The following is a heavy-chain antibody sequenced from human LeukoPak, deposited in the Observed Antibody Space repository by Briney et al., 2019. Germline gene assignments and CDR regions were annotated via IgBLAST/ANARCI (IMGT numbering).Heavy chain of an antibody. CDR1: GDTFTNYW. Sequence: GESLRISCTGSGDTFTNYWIGWVRQMPGKGLEWMGIIYPGDSNTRYSPSFQGQVTLSVDRSITTAYVQWNSLTASDTAMYYCAKASLFLYGAAKNFDFWGQGTRVTVSS. CDR2: IYPGDSNT. V-gene: IGHV5-51*01. CDR3: AKASLFLYGAAKNFDF. D-gene: IGHD6-13*01. J-gene: IGHJ4*02.